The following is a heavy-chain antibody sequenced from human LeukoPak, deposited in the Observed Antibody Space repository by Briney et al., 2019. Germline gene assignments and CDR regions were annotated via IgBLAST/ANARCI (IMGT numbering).Heavy chain of an antibody. V-gene: IGHV3-23*01. CDR2: ISGSGGST. CDR3: AKRSYSSSWYSYFQH. Sequence: PGASLRLSCAASGFTFSSYAMSWVRQAPGKGLEWVSAISGSGGSTYCADSVKGRFTISRDNSKNTLYLQMNSLRAEDTAVYYCAKRSYSSSWYSYFQHWGQGTLVTVSS. CDR1: GFTFSSYA. D-gene: IGHD6-13*01. J-gene: IGHJ1*01.